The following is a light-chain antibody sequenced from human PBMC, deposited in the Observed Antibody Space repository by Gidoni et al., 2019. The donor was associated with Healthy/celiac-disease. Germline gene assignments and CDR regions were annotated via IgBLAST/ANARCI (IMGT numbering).Light chain of an antibody. CDR1: QSVLYSSNNKNY. CDR2: WAS. V-gene: IGKV4-1*01. J-gene: IGKJ1*01. Sequence: DIVMTQSPDSLAVSLGERATINCKSSQSVLYSSNNKNYLAWYQQKPGQPPKLLIYWASTRESGVPDRFSGSGSGTDFTLTISSLQAEDVAVYYCQQNYSTPRTFGQXTKVEIK. CDR3: QQNYSTPRT.